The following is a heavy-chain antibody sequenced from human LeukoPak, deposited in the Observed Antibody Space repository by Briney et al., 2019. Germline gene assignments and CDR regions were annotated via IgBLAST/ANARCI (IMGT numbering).Heavy chain of an antibody. J-gene: IGHJ4*02. CDR1: GFTFSSYG. CDR3: AKDGSGT. V-gene: IGHV3-30*18. Sequence: GGSLRLSCAASGFTFSSYGMHWVRQAPGKGLEWVAVISYDGSNKYYADSVKGRFTISRDNSKNTLYLQMNSLRAEDTAVYYCAKDGSGTWGQGTLVTVSS. CDR2: ISYDGSNK. D-gene: IGHD3-10*01.